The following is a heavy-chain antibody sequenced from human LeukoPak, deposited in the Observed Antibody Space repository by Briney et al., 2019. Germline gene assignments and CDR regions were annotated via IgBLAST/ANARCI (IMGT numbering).Heavy chain of an antibody. CDR3: ARASSRYCSGGSCYSPDDAFDI. CDR1: GGSISSYY. J-gene: IGHJ3*02. CDR2: IYYSGST. Sequence: SETLSLTCTVSGGSISSYYWSWIRQPPGKGLEWIGYIYYSGSTNYNPSLKSRVTMSVDTSKNQFSLKLSSVTAADTAVYYCARASSRYCSGGSCYSPDDAFDIWGQGTMVTVSS. D-gene: IGHD2-15*01. V-gene: IGHV4-59*01.